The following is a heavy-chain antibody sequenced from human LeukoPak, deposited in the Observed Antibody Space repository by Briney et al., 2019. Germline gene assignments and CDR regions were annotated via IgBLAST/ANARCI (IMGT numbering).Heavy chain of an antibody. CDR2: IWYDGSNK. Sequence: PGGSLRLSCTASGFTFSSYGMHWVRQAPGKGLEWVAVIWYDGSNKYYADPVKGRFTISRDNSKNTLYLQMNSLRAEDTAVYYCARVLKFSRGSQRDYYGMDVWGQGTTVTVSS. CDR3: ARVLKFSRGSQRDYYGMDV. CDR1: GFTFSSYG. J-gene: IGHJ6*02. D-gene: IGHD1-26*01. V-gene: IGHV3-33*01.